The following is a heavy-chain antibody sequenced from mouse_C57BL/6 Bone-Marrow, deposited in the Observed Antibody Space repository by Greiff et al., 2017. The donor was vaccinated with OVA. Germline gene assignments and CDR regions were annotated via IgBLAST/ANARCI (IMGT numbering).Heavy chain of an antibody. CDR3: ARGGSYGMDY. J-gene: IGHJ4*01. CDR1: GFTFSDYG. CDR2: ISNLAYSI. Sequence: EVQRVESGGGLVQPGGSLKLSCAASGFTFSDYGMAWVRQAPRKGPEWVAFISNLAYSIYYADTVTGRFTISRENAKNTQYLEMSSLRSEDTAMYYCARGGSYGMDYWGQGTSVTVSS. V-gene: IGHV5-15*01.